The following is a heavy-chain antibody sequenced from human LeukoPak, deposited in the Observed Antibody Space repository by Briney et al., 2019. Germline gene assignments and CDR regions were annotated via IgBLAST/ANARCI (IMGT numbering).Heavy chain of an antibody. J-gene: IGHJ4*02. Sequence: PSETLSLTCTVSVGSISSYYWSRIRQPPGKGLEWIGYIYYSGSTNYNPSLKSRVTISVDTSKNQFSLKLSSVTAADTAVYYCARGGGTHDSWGQGTLVTVSS. CDR1: VGSISSYY. CDR3: ARGGGTHDS. V-gene: IGHV4-59*01. CDR2: IYYSGST. D-gene: IGHD3-10*01.